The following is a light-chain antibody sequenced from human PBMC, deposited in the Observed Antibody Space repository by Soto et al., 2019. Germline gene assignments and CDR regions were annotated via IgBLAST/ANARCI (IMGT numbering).Light chain of an antibody. V-gene: IGKV3-11*01. Sequence: EVVWTQSPVTLSLSPGERATLSCRASQSISSYLAWYQQKPGQAPRLLIYGASSRATGIPDRFSGSGSGTDFTLTISRLEPEDFAVYYCQHYTNWPPITFGQGTRLEIK. CDR2: GAS. J-gene: IGKJ5*01. CDR3: QHYTNWPPIT. CDR1: QSISSY.